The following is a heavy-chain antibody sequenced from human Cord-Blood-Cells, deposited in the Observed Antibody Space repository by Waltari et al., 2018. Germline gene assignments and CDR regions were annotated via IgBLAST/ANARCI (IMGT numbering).Heavy chain of an antibody. D-gene: IGHD6-6*01. Sequence: EVQLVESGGGLVQPGGSLRLSCAASGFTFSSYWMSWVRQAPGKGREWGANIKQDGSEKFYVDSVTGRFTISRDNAKNSLYLQMNSLRAEDTAVYYCASLAAPDAFDIWGQGTMVTVSS. J-gene: IGHJ3*02. CDR3: ASLAAPDAFDI. CDR2: IKQDGSEK. V-gene: IGHV3-7*01. CDR1: GFTFSSYW.